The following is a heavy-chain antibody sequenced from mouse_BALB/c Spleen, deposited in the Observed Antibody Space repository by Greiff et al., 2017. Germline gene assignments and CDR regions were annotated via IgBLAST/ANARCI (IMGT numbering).Heavy chain of an antibody. V-gene: IGHV1S22*01. J-gene: IGHJ4*01. CDR1: GYTFTSYW. D-gene: IGHD1-1*01. CDR3: TRYGDYAMDY. Sequence: LQQPGSELVRPGASVKLSCKASGYTFTSYWMHWVKQRPGQGLEWIGNISPGIGSTNYDEKFKSKATLTVDTPSSTAYMQISSLTSEDSAVYYCTRYGDYAMDYWGQGTAVTVSA. CDR2: ISPGIGST.